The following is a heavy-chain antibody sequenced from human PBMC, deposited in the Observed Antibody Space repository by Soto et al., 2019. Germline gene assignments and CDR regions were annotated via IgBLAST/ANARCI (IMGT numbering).Heavy chain of an antibody. V-gene: IGHV1-3*05. CDR2: INAGNGNT. J-gene: IGHJ4*02. D-gene: IGHD6-19*01. CDR3: ARAVAVPADFDY. CDR1: GDTFTGDA. Sequence: QVQLVQSGAEEKKPGASVKVSCKASGDTFTGDAMHWVRQAPGQRLEWMGWINAGNGNTKYSQKFQGRVTITRDTSASTAYMELSSLRSEDTALYYCARAVAVPADFDYWGQGTLVTVSS.